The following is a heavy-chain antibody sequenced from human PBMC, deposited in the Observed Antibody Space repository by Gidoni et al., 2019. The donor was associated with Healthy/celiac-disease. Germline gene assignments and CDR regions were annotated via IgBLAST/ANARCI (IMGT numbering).Heavy chain of an antibody. CDR1: GYSFTSYW. D-gene: IGHD3-22*01. J-gene: IGHJ3*02. CDR2: ISPGDSDT. V-gene: IGHV5-51*01. Sequence: EVQLVQSGAEVKKPGESLKISCKGSGYSFTSYWIGWVRQMPGKGLEWMGIISPGDSDTRYSPSFQGQVTISADKSISTAYLQWSSLKASDTAMYYCAGTYYYDSSGYFDAFDIWGQGTKVTVSS. CDR3: AGTYYYDSSGYFDAFDI.